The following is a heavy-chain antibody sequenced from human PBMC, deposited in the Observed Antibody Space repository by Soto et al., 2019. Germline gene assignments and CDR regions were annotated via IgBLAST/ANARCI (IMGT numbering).Heavy chain of an antibody. J-gene: IGHJ3*02. Sequence: GGSLRLSCAASGFTFSSYAMSWVRQAPGKGLEWVSAISGSGGSTYYADSVKGRFTISRDNSKNTLCLQMNSLRAEDTAVYYCAKDYYDSSGYLDAFDIWGQGTMVTVSS. CDR2: ISGSGGST. CDR3: AKDYYDSSGYLDAFDI. D-gene: IGHD3-22*01. CDR1: GFTFSSYA. V-gene: IGHV3-23*01.